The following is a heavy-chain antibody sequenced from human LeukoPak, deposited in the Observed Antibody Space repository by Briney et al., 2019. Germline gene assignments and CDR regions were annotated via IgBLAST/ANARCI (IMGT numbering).Heavy chain of an antibody. CDR2: IWNDGTNR. D-gene: IGHD4-11*01. CDR3: AKDAQRGFDYSNSLEY. CDR1: GFTFSHYG. V-gene: IGHV3-33*06. Sequence: GGSLRLSCAASGFTFSHYGMHWVRQAPGKGLEWVAVIWNDGTNRYYGDSVKGRFTISRDDSKNTVYLQMNGLRAGDTAVYYCAKDAQRGFDYSNSLEYWGKGTLVTVSS. J-gene: IGHJ4*02.